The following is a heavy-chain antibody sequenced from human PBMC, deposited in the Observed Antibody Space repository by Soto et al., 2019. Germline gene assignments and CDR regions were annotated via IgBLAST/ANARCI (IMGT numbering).Heavy chain of an antibody. J-gene: IGHJ4*02. CDR1: GFTFSSYA. Sequence: GGSLRLSCAASGFTFSSYAMSWVRQAPGKGLEWVSAISGSGGSTYYADSVKGRFTISRDNSKNTLYLQMNSLRAEDAAVYYCAKDPVSDYGGNSYWGQGTLVTVSS. V-gene: IGHV3-23*01. CDR3: AKDPVSDYGGNSY. D-gene: IGHD4-17*01. CDR2: ISGSGGST.